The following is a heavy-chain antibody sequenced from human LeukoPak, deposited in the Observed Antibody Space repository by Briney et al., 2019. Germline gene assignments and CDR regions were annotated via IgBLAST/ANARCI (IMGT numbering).Heavy chain of an antibody. Sequence: PGGSLRLSCAASGFTFSSYWMHWVRQAPGKGLVWVSRVNSDGTRTTYADSVKGRFTISRDNAKNTVNLQMNSLRAEDTAVYFCSREGSVTNDYWGQGTLVTVSS. CDR2: VNSDGTRT. V-gene: IGHV3-74*03. J-gene: IGHJ4*02. CDR3: SREGSVTNDY. CDR1: GFTFSSYW. D-gene: IGHD4-17*01.